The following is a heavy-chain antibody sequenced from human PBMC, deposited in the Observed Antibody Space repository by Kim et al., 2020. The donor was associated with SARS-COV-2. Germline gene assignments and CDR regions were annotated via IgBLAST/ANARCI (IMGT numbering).Heavy chain of an antibody. CDR3: AKDYLWFGGGNYYYGMDV. Sequence: GGSLRLSCAASGFTFDDYAMHWVRQAPGKGLEWVSLISGDGGSTYYADSVKGRFSISRDNSKNSLYLQMNSLRTEDTALYYCAKDYLWFGGGNYYYGMDVWGQGTTVTVS. D-gene: IGHD3-10*01. V-gene: IGHV3-43*02. J-gene: IGHJ6*02. CDR1: GFTFDDYA. CDR2: ISGDGGST.